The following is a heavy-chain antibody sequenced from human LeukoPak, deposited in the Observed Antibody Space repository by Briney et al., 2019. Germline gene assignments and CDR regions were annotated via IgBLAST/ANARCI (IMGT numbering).Heavy chain of an antibody. J-gene: IGHJ4*02. CDR1: ASTFSMYA. CDR3: AKEEDTAKDY. CDR2: IIGVGGST. Sequence: GGSLTLSCLASASTFSMYAMGWVRPPQGRGLEWVSAIIGVGGSTYYAESVKGQFTISRDNSKNTLYLQMNSLRAEDTAVYYCAKEEDTAKDYWGQGTLVTVSS. D-gene: IGHD5-18*01. V-gene: IGHV3-23*01.